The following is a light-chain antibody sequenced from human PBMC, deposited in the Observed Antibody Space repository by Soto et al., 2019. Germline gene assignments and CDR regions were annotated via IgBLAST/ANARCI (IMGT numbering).Light chain of an antibody. Sequence: EIVLTQSPGTLSLSPGERATLSCRASQSVSSNLAWYQQKPGQAPRLLIYAASSRATGIPDRFSGGGSGTDFTLTISRLEPEDFATYYCQQANSFPLTFGGGTKVDIK. CDR1: QSVSSN. CDR2: AAS. J-gene: IGKJ4*01. CDR3: QQANSFPLT. V-gene: IGKV3-20*01.